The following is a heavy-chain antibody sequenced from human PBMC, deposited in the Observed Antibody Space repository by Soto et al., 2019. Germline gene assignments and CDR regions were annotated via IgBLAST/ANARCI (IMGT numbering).Heavy chain of an antibody. CDR1: GFTFSSYG. D-gene: IGHD5-18*01. V-gene: IGHV3-30*18. J-gene: IGHJ6*02. Sequence: QVQLVESGGGVVQPGRSLRLSCAASGFTFSSYGMHWVRQAPGKGLEWVAVISYDGSNKYYADSVKGRFTISRDNSKNTLYLKMNSLRAEDTAVYYCAKDITTGRGYSYPSAYYYYGMDVWGQGTTVTVSS. CDR2: ISYDGSNK. CDR3: AKDITTGRGYSYPSAYYYYGMDV.